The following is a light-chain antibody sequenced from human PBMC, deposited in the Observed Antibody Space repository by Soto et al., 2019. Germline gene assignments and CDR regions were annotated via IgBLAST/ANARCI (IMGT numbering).Light chain of an antibody. V-gene: IGKV1-39*01. CDR1: QSISSY. CDR2: ASS. CDR3: QQSYSTPRFT. Sequence: DIQMTQSPSSLSASVGDRVTLTCRASQSISSYLNWYQQKPGKAPKLLIFASSSLQSGVPSRFSGGGSGTDFTLTISSLQPEDFATYYCQQSYSTPRFTFGQGTKLEIK. J-gene: IGKJ2*01.